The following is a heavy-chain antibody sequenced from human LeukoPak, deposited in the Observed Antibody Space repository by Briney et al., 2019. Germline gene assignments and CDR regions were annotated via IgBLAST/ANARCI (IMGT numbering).Heavy chain of an antibody. CDR2: IRYDGSNK. Sequence: GGSLRLSCAASGFTFSSYGMHWVRQAPGKGLEWVAFIRYDGSNKYYADSVKGRFTISRDNSKNTLYLQMNSLRAEDTAVYYCARDMVRGVYYYYGMDVWGQGTTVTVSS. V-gene: IGHV3-30*02. D-gene: IGHD3-10*01. J-gene: IGHJ6*02. CDR3: ARDMVRGVYYYYGMDV. CDR1: GFTFSSYG.